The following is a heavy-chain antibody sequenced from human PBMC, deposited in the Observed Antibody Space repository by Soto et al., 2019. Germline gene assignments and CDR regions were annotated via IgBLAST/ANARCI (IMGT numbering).Heavy chain of an antibody. CDR2: ISGYNGVT. CDR3: ARDYCIGMRCSGDWYFDL. J-gene: IGHJ2*01. Sequence: QVQLMQSEPEVKKPGASVKLSCKASGYLFTTYGITWLRQVPGQGLEWMGRISGYNGVTNSAQKLQGRLTMTADASTSTAYMELRSLTPDDTAVYYCARDYCIGMRCSGDWYFDLWGRGTLVTVSS. D-gene: IGHD2-15*01. CDR1: GYLFTTYG. V-gene: IGHV1-18*01.